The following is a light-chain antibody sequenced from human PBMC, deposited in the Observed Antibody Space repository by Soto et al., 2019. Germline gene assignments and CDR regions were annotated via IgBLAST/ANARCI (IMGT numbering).Light chain of an antibody. J-gene: IGKJ1*01. V-gene: IGKV3-15*01. CDR1: QNVNYN. CDR2: DAS. Sequence: IVMTQSPATLSVSPGERATLSCRASQNVNYNLAWYQQKPGQAPSLLIHDASIRATAVPARFSGSGSGTEFTLTISSLQSADFAVYYCQQYNNWPRTFGQGTKVEIK. CDR3: QQYNNWPRT.